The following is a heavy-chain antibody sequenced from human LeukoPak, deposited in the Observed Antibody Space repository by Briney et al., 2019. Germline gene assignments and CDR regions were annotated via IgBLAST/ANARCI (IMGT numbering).Heavy chain of an antibody. J-gene: IGHJ6*04. Sequence: GRSLRLSCAASGFTFSSYGMHWVRQAPGKGLEWVAVIWYDGSNKYYADSVKGRFTISRDNSKNTLYLQMNSLRAEDTAVYYCAREVIVATGGYYGMDVWDKGTTVTVSS. CDR2: IWYDGSNK. D-gene: IGHD5-12*01. CDR3: AREVIVATGGYYGMDV. V-gene: IGHV3-33*01. CDR1: GFTFSSYG.